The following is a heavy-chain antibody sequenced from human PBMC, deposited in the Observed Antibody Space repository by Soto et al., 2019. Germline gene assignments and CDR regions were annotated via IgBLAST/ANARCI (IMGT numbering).Heavy chain of an antibody. J-gene: IGHJ5*02. CDR3: ARDRIDYDFWSGSPFDP. V-gene: IGHV1-3*01. Sequence: SVKVSCKASGYTFTSYAMHWVRQAPVQRLEWMGWINAGNGNTKYSQKFQGRVTITRDTSASTAYMELSRLRSEDTAVYYCARDRIDYDFWSGSPFDPWGQGTLVTVSS. CDR2: INAGNGNT. D-gene: IGHD3-3*01. CDR1: GYTFTSYA.